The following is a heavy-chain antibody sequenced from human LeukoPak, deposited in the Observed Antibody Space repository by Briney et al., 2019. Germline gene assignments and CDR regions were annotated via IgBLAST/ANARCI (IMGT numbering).Heavy chain of an antibody. D-gene: IGHD6-13*01. CDR2: INHSGST. CDR3: ARVTGYMTEDYFDY. CDR1: GGSFSGYY. J-gene: IGHJ4*02. V-gene: IGHV4-34*01. Sequence: SETLSLTCAVYGGSFSGYYWSWIRQPPGKGLEWIGEINHSGSTNYNPSLKSRVTISVDKSKNQFSLKLSSVTAADTAVYYCARVTGYMTEDYFDYWGQGTLVTVSS.